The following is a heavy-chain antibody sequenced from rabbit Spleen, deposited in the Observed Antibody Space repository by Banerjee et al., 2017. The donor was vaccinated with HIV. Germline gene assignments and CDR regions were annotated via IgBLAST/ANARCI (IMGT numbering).Heavy chain of an antibody. CDR1: GFSFNSGYD. Sequence: QSLEESGGGLVKPGASLTLTCKASGFSFNSGYDMCWVRQAPGKGLEWIACIYAGSSGNTYSATWAKGRFTISKTSSTTVTLQMPSLTAADTATYFCARDLTDVIGWNFGWWGPGTLVTVS. D-gene: IGHD1-1*01. J-gene: IGHJ4*01. CDR3: ARDLTDVIGWNFGW. CDR2: IYAGSSGNT. V-gene: IGHV1S40*01.